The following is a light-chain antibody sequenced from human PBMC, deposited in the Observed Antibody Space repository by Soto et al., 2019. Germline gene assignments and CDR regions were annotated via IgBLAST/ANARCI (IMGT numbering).Light chain of an antibody. CDR3: SSYTSSSTPYLV. V-gene: IGLV2-14*01. J-gene: IGLJ2*01. CDR2: EVS. CDR1: SSDGGGYNY. Sequence: QSALTQPASVSGSPGQSITISCTGTSSDGGGYNYFSWYQQHPGKAPKLMIYEVSNRPSGVSNRFSGSKSGNTASLTISGLQAEDEADYYCSSYTSSSTPYLVFGGGTKVTVL.